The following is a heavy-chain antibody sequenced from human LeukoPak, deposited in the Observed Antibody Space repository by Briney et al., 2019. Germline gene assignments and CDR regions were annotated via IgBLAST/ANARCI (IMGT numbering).Heavy chain of an antibody. V-gene: IGHV1-2*02. Sequence: GSSVKVSCKASGGTFSSYAISWVRQAPGQGLEWMGWINPNSGGTNYAQKFQGRVTMTRDTSMSTAYMELSRLRSDDTAVYYCARGVVYSGSYWGFDPWGQGTLVTVSS. D-gene: IGHD1-26*01. CDR3: ARGVVYSGSYWGFDP. CDR1: GGTFSSYA. CDR2: INPNSGGT. J-gene: IGHJ5*02.